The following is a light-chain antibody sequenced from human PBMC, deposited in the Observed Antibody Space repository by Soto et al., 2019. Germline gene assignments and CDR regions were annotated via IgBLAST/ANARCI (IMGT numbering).Light chain of an antibody. Sequence: QAVVTQEPSLTVSPGGTVTLTCGSSTGTVTSGHYPYWFQQKPGQPPRTLIYETSNKHSWTPARFSGFLLGGKAALTLSGAQPEDEADYYCFLAYSGAVVFGGGTKLTVL. CDR2: ETS. J-gene: IGLJ2*01. CDR3: FLAYSGAVV. CDR1: TGTVTSGHY. V-gene: IGLV7-46*01.